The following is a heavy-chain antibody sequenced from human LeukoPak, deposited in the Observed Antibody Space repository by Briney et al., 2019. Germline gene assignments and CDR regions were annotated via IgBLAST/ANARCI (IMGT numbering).Heavy chain of an antibody. V-gene: IGHV4-38-2*02. D-gene: IGHD3-10*01. CDR1: GYSISSGYY. CDR3: ARGWYGPFDY. J-gene: IGHJ4*02. Sequence: PSETLSLTCTVSGYSISSGYYWGWIRQPPGKGVEWIGSIYHSGSTYYNPSLKSRVTISVDTSKNQFSLKLSSVTAADTAVYYWARGWYGPFDYWGQGTLVTVSS. CDR2: IYHSGST.